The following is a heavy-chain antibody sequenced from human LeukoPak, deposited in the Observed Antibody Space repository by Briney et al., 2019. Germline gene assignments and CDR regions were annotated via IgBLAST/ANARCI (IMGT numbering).Heavy chain of an antibody. Sequence: GGSLRLSCAASGFTFSSYAMSWVRQAPGKGLEWVANISPEGSDKYYVDSVKGRFTVSRDNAKDSLYLQMNSLRAEDTAVYFCVRVQVAVQSVFDYFDYWGQGTLVTVSS. V-gene: IGHV3-7*01. CDR2: ISPEGSDK. CDR1: GFTFSSYA. D-gene: IGHD2-2*01. J-gene: IGHJ4*02. CDR3: VRVQVAVQSVFDYFDY.